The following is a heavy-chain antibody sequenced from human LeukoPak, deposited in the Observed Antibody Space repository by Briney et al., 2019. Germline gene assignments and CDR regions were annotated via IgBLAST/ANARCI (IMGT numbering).Heavy chain of an antibody. J-gene: IGHJ4*02. CDR1: GFTFNSYE. V-gene: IGHV3-48*03. CDR2: INSGGSAV. D-gene: IGHD1-26*01. Sequence: GGSLRLSCAASGFTFNSYEMNWVRQAPGKGLEWVSYINSGGSAVYYADSVKGRFTISRDNAKNSLYLQMNSLRADDTAVYYCARGGSYVHYWGQGTLVTVSS. CDR3: ARGGSYVHY.